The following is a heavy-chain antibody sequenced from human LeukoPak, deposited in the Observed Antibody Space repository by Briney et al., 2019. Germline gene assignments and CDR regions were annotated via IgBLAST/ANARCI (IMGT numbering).Heavy chain of an antibody. D-gene: IGHD3-16*02. CDR2: ISYDGSNK. CDR1: GFTFSSYG. Sequence: GGSLRLSCAASGFTFSSYGMHWVRQAPGKGLEWVAVISYDGSNKYYADSVKGRFTISRDNSKNTLYLQMNSLRAEDTAVYYCAKEIYDYVWGSYPTWGRGTLVTISS. J-gene: IGHJ5*02. CDR3: AKEIYDYVWGSYPT. V-gene: IGHV3-30*18.